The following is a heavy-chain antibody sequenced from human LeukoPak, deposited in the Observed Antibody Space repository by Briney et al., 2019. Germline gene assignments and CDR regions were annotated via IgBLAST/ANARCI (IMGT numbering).Heavy chain of an antibody. J-gene: IGHJ4*02. V-gene: IGHV4-59*01. D-gene: IGHD3-22*01. Sequence: SETLSLTCTVSGGSISSYYWSWIRQPPGKGLEWIGYIYYSGSTNYNPSLKSRVTISVDTSKNQFSLKLSPVTAADTAVYYCARSRHYDSSGYPPFDYWGQGTLVTVSS. CDR3: ARSRHYDSSGYPPFDY. CDR1: GGSISSYY. CDR2: IYYSGST.